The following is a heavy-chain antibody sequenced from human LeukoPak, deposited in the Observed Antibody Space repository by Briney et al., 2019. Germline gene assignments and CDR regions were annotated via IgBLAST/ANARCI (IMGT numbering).Heavy chain of an antibody. D-gene: IGHD6-19*01. CDR1: GGSISSSYYY. V-gene: IGHV4-61*05. CDR2: IYYSGST. Sequence: SETLSLTCTVSGGSISSSYYYWGWIRQPPGKGLEWIGYIYYSGSTNYNPSLKSRVTISVDTSKNQFPLKLSSVTAADTAVYYCARIQWLVRFDYWGQGTLVTVSS. CDR3: ARIQWLVRFDY. J-gene: IGHJ4*02.